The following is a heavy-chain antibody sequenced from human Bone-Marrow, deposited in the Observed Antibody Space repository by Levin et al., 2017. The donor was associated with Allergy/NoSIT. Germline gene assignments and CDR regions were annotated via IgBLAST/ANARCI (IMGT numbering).Heavy chain of an antibody. J-gene: IGHJ6*02. CDR2: ISSSGTTI. V-gene: IGHV3-48*03. D-gene: IGHD4-23*01. CDR1: GFTFSSYE. CDR3: AREPRWRPSFYYYDYGMDV. Sequence: GESLKISCAASGFTFSSYEMNWVRQAPGKGLEWVSYISSSGTTIYYADSVKGRFTISRDNAKNSLYLQMNSLRAEDTAVYYCAREPRWRPSFYYYDYGMDVWGQGTTVTVSS.